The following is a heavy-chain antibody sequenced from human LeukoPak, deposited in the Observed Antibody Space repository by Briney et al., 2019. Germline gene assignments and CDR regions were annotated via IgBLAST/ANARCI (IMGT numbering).Heavy chain of an antibody. J-gene: IGHJ4*02. D-gene: IGHD3-9*01. CDR3: ARIRCGHSGSVCYNH. Sequence: SETLSLTCGGFGVSLNDYYWSWIRQSPGKGLEWIGEISHTEGTRYNPSLESRVTMSVGTSENQLSLKLIFVTAADTAVYYCARIRCGHSGSVCYNHWGLGTLVTVSS. CDR2: ISHTEGT. CDR1: GVSLNDYY. V-gene: IGHV4-34*01.